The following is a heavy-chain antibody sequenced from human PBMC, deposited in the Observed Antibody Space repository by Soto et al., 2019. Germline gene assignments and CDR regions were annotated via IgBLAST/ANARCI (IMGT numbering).Heavy chain of an antibody. CDR3: VRSGWYRSEP. D-gene: IGHD6-19*01. Sequence: QVQLQESGPGLVNPSGTLSLTCAVSGGSITSNWWSWVRQPPGKGLVWIGEIYHNGRFNYNPSLRSRLTRSIGQSKNRLSLKRASVTAADTAVRYCVRSGWYRSEPWGRGTLVTVSS. V-gene: IGHV4-4*02. J-gene: IGHJ5*02. CDR1: GGSITSNW. CDR2: IYHNGRF.